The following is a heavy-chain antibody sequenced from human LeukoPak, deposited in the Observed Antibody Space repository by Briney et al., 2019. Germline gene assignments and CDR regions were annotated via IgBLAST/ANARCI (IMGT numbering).Heavy chain of an antibody. V-gene: IGHV4-34*01. CDR2: ISHSGST. CDR1: GGSFSDYF. Sequence: SETLSLTCAVYGGSFSDYFWSWIRQPPGKGLEWIGEISHSGSTTYNPSLRSRVTISGDTSKKQFSLKLSSATAADTAVYYCVTYYYGSSAPKRNYWGQGILVTVSS. D-gene: IGHD3-22*01. J-gene: IGHJ4*02. CDR3: VTYYYGSSAPKRNY.